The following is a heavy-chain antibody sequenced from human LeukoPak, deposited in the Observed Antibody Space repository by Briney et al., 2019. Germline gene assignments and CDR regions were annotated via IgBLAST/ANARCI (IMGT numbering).Heavy chain of an antibody. CDR2: IIPVFGTS. CDR3: ARDLEGITIFY. CDR1: GGSHRTHP. V-gene: IGHV1-69*13. J-gene: IGHJ4*02. D-gene: IGHD3-9*01. Sequence: GASVKVSCKATGGSHRTHPIRWVRPAPGQGLEYMGGIIPVFGTSIYAQKFQDRVTITADESTSTAYMELNSLRSEDTAVYYCARDLEGITIFYWGQGTLVTVSS.